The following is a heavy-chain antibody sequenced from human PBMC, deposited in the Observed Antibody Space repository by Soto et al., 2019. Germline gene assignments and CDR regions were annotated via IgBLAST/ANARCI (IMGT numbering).Heavy chain of an antibody. V-gene: IGHV4-30-4*01. CDR1: GDSVSSVGFH. CDR3: ARAPVGLDTISYFDY. D-gene: IGHD3-3*01. Sequence: PSETLSLTCTVSGDSVSSVGFHWAWLRRPPGKGLERIGYIYNGGSTYYRPSLESRMHMPLDATRNHYSLRLTSVTAADTVVYFCARAPVGLDTISYFDYWGQGKLVTVSS. CDR2: IYNGGST. J-gene: IGHJ4*02.